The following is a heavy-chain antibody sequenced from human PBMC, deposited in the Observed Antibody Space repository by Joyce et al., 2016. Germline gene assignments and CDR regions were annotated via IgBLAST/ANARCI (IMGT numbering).Heavy chain of an antibody. CDR3: ASLGGRITPAEY. CDR1: GFRFINHA. J-gene: IGHJ4*02. CDR2: ISGSGDAT. D-gene: IGHD3-16*01. Sequence: EAQLLESGGGLVQPGGSLRLSCAASGFRFINHAMNWVRQAPGKGLECLSTISGSGDATYYADSVKGRFTISRDNFKNMLYLQMNSLRADDTAIYYCASLGGRITPAEYWGQGTLVAVSS. V-gene: IGHV3-23*01.